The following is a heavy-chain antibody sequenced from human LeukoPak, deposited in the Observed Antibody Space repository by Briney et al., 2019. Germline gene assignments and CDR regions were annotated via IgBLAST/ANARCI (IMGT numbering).Heavy chain of an antibody. V-gene: IGHV4-39*07. J-gene: IGHJ4*02. Sequence: SETLSLTCTVSGGSISSSSYYWGWIRQPPGKGLEWIGSIYYSGSTNYNPSLKSRVTISVDTSKNQFSLKLNSVTAADTAVYYCARRGYSSGFYYFDYWGQGTLVTVSS. CDR1: GGSISSSSYY. CDR2: IYYSGST. CDR3: ARRGYSSGFYYFDY. D-gene: IGHD6-19*01.